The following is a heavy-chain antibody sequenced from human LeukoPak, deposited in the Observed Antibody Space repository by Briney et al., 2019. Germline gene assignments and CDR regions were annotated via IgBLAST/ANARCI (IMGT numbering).Heavy chain of an antibody. CDR2: IYYSGST. Sequence: PSETLSLTCTVSGGSISSYYWSWIRQPPGKGLEWIGYIYYSGSTNYNPSLKSRVTISVDTSKNQFSLKLSSVTAADTAVYYCARVPMYYDILTGYFPYWYFDLWGRGTLVTVSS. J-gene: IGHJ2*01. D-gene: IGHD3-9*01. V-gene: IGHV4-59*01. CDR1: GGSISSYY. CDR3: ARVPMYYDILTGYFPYWYFDL.